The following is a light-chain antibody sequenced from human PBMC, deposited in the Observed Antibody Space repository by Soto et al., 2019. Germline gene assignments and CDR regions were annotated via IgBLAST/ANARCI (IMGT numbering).Light chain of an antibody. V-gene: IGLV1-44*01. CDR3: ATWDDSLNAVV. CDR1: GSNIGSNT. J-gene: IGLJ2*01. Sequence: QSVLTQPPSASGTPGQRVTISCSGSGSNIGSNTVNWYQQLPRTAPKLLIYGNNQRTSGVPDRFSGSKSGTSASLAIGGLQSEDEGDYYCATWDDSLNAVVFGGGTKLTVL. CDR2: GNN.